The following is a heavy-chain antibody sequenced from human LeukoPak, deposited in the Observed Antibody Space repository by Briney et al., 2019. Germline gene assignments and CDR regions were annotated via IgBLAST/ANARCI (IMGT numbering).Heavy chain of an antibody. J-gene: IGHJ4*02. D-gene: IGHD3-16*01. CDR3: ARDRWGGYFDY. CDR1: GGSISSGSYY. V-gene: IGHV4-61*02. CDR2: IYTSGST. Sequence: PSETLSLTCTVSGGSISSGSYYWSWIRQPAGKGLEWIGRIYTSGSTNYNPSLKSRVTMSVDTSKNQFSLKLSSVTAADTAVYYCARDRWGGYFDYWGQGPLVPVSS.